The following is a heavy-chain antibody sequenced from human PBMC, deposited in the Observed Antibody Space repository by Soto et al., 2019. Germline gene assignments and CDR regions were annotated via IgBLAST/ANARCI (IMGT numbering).Heavy chain of an antibody. CDR2: IYYSGST. D-gene: IGHD6-6*01. V-gene: IGHV4-59*01. Sequence: PSETLSLTCTVSGGSISSYYWSWIRQPPGKGLEWIGYIYYSGSTNYNPSLKSRVTISVDTSKNQFSLKLSSVTAADTAVYYCARGVRYIAARPAASYYYYYYGMDVWGQGTTVTVSS. CDR1: GGSISSYY. CDR3: ARGVRYIAARPAASYYYYYYGMDV. J-gene: IGHJ6*02.